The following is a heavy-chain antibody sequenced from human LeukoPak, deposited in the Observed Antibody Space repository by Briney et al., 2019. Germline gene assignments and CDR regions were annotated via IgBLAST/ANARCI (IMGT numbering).Heavy chain of an antibody. CDR3: ARDHWTVPVWKNGYSYDPTWEYAFDI. D-gene: IGHD5-18*01. CDR2: IIPIVGTA. J-gene: IGHJ3*02. Sequence: SVKVSCNASGATFSSYAISWVRQAPGHGLECMGRIIPIVGTANSGQKFQGRVTITTDEYTSTAYMELSSLRSEDTAVYYCARDHWTVPVWKNGYSYDPTWEYAFDIWGQGTMVTVSS. CDR1: GATFSSYA. V-gene: IGHV1-69*05.